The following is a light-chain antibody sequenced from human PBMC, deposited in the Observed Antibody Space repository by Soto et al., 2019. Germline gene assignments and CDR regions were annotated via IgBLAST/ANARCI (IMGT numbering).Light chain of an antibody. CDR3: QQYGSSTWT. V-gene: IGKV3-20*01. CDR1: QSVSSSY. J-gene: IGKJ1*01. CDR2: GAS. Sequence: EIVLTQSPGTLSLSPGERATLSCRASQSVSSSYLAWYQQKPGQAPRLLMYGASSRATGIPDRFSGSGSGTDFTLTIRRLEPEDFAVYYCQQYGSSTWTFGQGTKVDI.